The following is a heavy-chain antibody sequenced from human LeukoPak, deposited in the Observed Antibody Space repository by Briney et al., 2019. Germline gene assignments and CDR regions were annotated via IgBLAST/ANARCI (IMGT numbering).Heavy chain of an antibody. CDR3: ARDLYCSGGTCWYYFDS. D-gene: IGHD2-15*01. CDR1: GFTFSSYA. Sequence: GGSLRLSCAASGFTFSSYAMHWVRPAPGKGLEWVVVISYDGNNKYYADSMKGRFTVSRDNSKNTLYLQMNSLRAEDTAMYYCARDLYCSGGTCWYYFDSWGQGTLVTVSS. CDR2: ISYDGNNK. J-gene: IGHJ4*02. V-gene: IGHV3-30-3*01.